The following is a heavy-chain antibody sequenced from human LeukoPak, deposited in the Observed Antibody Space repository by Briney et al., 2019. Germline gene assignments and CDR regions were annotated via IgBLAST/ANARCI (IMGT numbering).Heavy chain of an antibody. J-gene: IGHJ5*02. CDR3: AGLLFFDILTGPQS. V-gene: IGHV4-59*08. D-gene: IGHD3-9*01. Sequence: SETLSLTCSVSFASMSAYKWSWIRQPPGKGLEWIGYVSDSGRTNYNPSLKSRVAISLDASNSQFFLNLSSVTATDTAFYYCAGLLFFDILTGPQSWGQGTLVTVSS. CDR1: FASMSAYK. CDR2: VSDSGRT.